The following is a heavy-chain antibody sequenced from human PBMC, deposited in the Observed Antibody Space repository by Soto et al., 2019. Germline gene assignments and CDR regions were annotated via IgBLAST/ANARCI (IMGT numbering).Heavy chain of an antibody. J-gene: IGHJ4*02. Sequence: SETLSLTCTVSGDFISSYYWSWVRQPPGKGLEWIGSIYYSGSTNYNPSLKSRVTTSIDTSENQFSLKLRSVTAADTAVYYCARGQFNILTGYYIDYWGQGTLVTVSS. CDR1: GDFISSYY. V-gene: IGHV4-59*01. CDR3: ARGQFNILTGYYIDY. CDR2: IYYSGST. D-gene: IGHD3-9*01.